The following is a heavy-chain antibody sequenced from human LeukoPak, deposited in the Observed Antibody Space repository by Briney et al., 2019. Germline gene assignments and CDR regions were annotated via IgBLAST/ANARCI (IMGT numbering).Heavy chain of an antibody. CDR3: AKDWGGYSSSSFDY. Sequence: GGSLRLSCAASGFTFSSYAMSWVRRAPGEGLEWVSAISYSGGTTYYADSVKGRFTISRDSSRNTLYLQMDSLRADDTAVYYCAKDWGGYSSSSFDYWGQGILVTVSS. V-gene: IGHV3-23*01. CDR2: ISYSGGTT. J-gene: IGHJ4*02. CDR1: GFTFSSYA. D-gene: IGHD6-6*01.